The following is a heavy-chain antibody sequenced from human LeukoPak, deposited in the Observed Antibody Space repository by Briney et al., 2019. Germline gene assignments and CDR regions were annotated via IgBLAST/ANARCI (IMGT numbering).Heavy chain of an antibody. Sequence: PSETLSLTCTVSGGSISSYYWSWIRQPAGKGLEWIGRIYTSGSTNYNPSLKSRVTMSVDTSKNQFSLKLSSVTAADTAVYYCARDRGYSYGRYYYYYYYMDVWGKGTTVTVSS. CDR2: IYTSGST. J-gene: IGHJ6*03. V-gene: IGHV4-4*07. CDR3: ARDRGYSYGRYYYYYYYMDV. D-gene: IGHD5-18*01. CDR1: GGSISSYY.